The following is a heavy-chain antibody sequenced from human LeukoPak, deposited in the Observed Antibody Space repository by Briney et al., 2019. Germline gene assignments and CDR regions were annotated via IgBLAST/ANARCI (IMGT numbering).Heavy chain of an antibody. J-gene: IGHJ4*02. CDR3: ARDPSSTTGTTTDSPFFDY. D-gene: IGHD1-1*01. CDR1: GFTFSSYG. V-gene: IGHV3-33*01. Sequence: GGSLRLSCAASGFTFSSYGMHWVRQAPGKGLEWVAVIWYDGSNKYYADSVKGRFTISRDNSKNTLYLQMNSLRAEDTAVYYCARDPSSTTGTTTDSPFFDYWGQGTRVTVSS. CDR2: IWYDGSNK.